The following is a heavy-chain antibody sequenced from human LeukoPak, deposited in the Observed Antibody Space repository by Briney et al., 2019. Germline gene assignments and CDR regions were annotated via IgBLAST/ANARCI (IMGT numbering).Heavy chain of an antibody. CDR3: GRGDVVRRQEYYFAY. CDR2: ISSSGSTI. J-gene: IGHJ4*02. CDR1: GFTFSSYE. V-gene: IGHV3-48*03. D-gene: IGHD2-2*01. Sequence: GGALRLSCAASGFTFSSYEMNWVRQAPGKGLEWVSYISSSGSTIYYADSVKGRFTISRDNAKNSLYLQMNSLRAEDTAVYYWGRGDVVRRQEYYFAYGGRGPLVTV.